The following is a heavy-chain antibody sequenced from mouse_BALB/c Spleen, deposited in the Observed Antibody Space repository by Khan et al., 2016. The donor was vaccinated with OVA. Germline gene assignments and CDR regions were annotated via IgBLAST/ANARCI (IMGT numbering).Heavy chain of an antibody. V-gene: IGHV2-6-1*01. CDR2: ILSDGSA. CDR3: ARQPYYHYYIMDY. CDR1: GFSLTNYG. J-gene: IGHJ4*01. Sequence: QVQLKESGPGLVALSQSLSITCTISGFSLTNYGVHWVRQPPGKGLEWLVVILSDGSATYNSALKSRLSISKDNSKSQVFLKMNSLQTDDTAMYYCARQPYYHYYIMDYWGQGTSVTVSS. D-gene: IGHD2-10*01.